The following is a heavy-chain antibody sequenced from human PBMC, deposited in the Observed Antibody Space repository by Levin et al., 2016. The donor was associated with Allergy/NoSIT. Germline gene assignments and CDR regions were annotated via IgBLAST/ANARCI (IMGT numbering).Heavy chain of an antibody. Sequence: GESLKISCAASGFNPSNYFLQWVRQAPGKGLVWVARINGDGSSTTYADSVRGRFTVSRDNARNTLYLQMNSLRAEDTAVYYCVYCRGLICPWGQGTLGTVSS. CDR2: INGDGSST. D-gene: IGHD2-15*01. CDR1: GFNPSNYF. J-gene: IGHJ5*02. V-gene: IGHV3-74*01. CDR3: VYCRGLICP.